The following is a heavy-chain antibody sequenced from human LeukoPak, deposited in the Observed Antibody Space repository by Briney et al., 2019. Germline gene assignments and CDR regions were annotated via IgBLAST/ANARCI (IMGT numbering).Heavy chain of an antibody. CDR1: GGSISSGSYY. V-gene: IGHV4-61*02. J-gene: IGHJ6*03. CDR2: IYTSGST. Sequence: SETLSLTCTVSGGSISSGSYYWSWIRQPAGKGLEWIGRIYTSGSTNYNPSLESRVTISVDTSKNQFSLNLSSVTAADTAVYYCARRKTPYYYYIDVWGKGTTVTVSS. CDR3: ARRKTPYYYYIDV.